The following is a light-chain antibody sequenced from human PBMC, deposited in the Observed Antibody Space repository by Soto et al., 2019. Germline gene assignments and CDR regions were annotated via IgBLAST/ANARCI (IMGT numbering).Light chain of an antibody. CDR1: QSVSNN. V-gene: IGKV3-15*01. Sequence: EIVMTQSPATLSVSPGERATLSCRASQSVSNNLAWYQHKPGQAPRLLIYGASTRATGIPATFSGSGSGTEFTLTISSLQSEDFAVYYCQQYNTWSPLTFGGGTKVETK. CDR3: QQYNTWSPLT. J-gene: IGKJ4*01. CDR2: GAS.